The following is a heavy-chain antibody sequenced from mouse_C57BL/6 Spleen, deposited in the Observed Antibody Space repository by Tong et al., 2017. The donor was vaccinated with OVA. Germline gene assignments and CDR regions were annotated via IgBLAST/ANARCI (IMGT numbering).Heavy chain of an antibody. Sequence: EVQLQESGGGLVKPGGSLKLSCAASGFTFSDYGMHWVRQAPEKGLEWVAYISSGSSTIYYADTVKGRFTISRDNAKNNLYLQMSHLKSEDTAMYYCARRDYDGGGAMDYWGQGTSVTVSS. CDR1: GFTFSDYG. J-gene: IGHJ4*01. CDR2: ISSGSSTI. CDR3: ARRDYDGGGAMDY. D-gene: IGHD2-4*01. V-gene: IGHV5-17*03.